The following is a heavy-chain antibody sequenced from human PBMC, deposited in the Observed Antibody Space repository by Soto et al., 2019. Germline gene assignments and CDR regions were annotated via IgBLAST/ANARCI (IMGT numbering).Heavy chain of an antibody. V-gene: IGHV4-4*02. CDR2: IYHSGST. CDR1: AGSISTTNW. Sequence: QVQLQESGPGLVRPSGTLSLTCAVSAGSISTTNWWRWVRQPPGKGLEWIGEIYHSGSTNYNPSLGRRVTLSVDKSKNQFSLKLSSVTAADTAVYYCARIQALNWFDPWGQGILVTVSS. J-gene: IGHJ5*02. CDR3: ARIQALNWFDP.